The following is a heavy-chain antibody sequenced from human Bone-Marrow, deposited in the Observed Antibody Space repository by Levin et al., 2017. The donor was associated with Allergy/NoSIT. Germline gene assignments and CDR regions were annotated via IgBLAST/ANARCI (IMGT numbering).Heavy chain of an antibody. D-gene: IGHD1-14*01. Sequence: ASVKVSCKPSGYTFTVYYMHWVRQAPGQGLEWMGRINPSTGVTNYAQKFQGRVTMTRDTSITTAYMELSSLRSDDTAVYYCARIGSNHNFDYWGQGTLVTVSS. CDR1: GYTFTVYY. V-gene: IGHV1-2*06. CDR2: INPSTGVT. J-gene: IGHJ4*02. CDR3: ARIGSNHNFDY.